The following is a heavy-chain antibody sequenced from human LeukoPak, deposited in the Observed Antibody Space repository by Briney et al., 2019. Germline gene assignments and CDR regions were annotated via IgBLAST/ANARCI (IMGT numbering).Heavy chain of an antibody. CDR1: GGSISSSNW. J-gene: IGHJ4*02. CDR3: ASGVGTTNRFDY. CDR2: IYHSGST. D-gene: IGHD1-26*01. Sequence: PSETLSLTCAVSGGSISSSNWWSWVRQPPGKGLEWIGQIYHSGSTNYNPSLKSRVTISVDTSKNQFSLKLTSVAAADTAVYFCASGVGTTNRFDYWGQGTRVTVYS. V-gene: IGHV4-4*02.